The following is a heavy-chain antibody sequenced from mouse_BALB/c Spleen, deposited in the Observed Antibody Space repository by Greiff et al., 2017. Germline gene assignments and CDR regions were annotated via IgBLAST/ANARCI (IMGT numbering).Heavy chain of an antibody. CDR3: ASRDYYRYDEFAY. Sequence: QVQLQQPGAELVKPGASVKLSCKASGYTFTSYWMHWVKQRPGQGLEWIGEINPSNGRTNYNEKFKGKATLTSDKSSSTAYMELSSLTSEDSAVYYCASRDYYRYDEFAYWGQGTLVTVSA. D-gene: IGHD2-14*01. J-gene: IGHJ3*01. CDR2: INPSNGRT. V-gene: IGHV1S81*02. CDR1: GYTFTSYW.